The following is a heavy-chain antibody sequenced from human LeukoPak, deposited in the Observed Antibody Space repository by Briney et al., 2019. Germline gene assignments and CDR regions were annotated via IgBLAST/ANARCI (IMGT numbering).Heavy chain of an antibody. CDR2: ISSSSSYI. D-gene: IGHD3-10*01. CDR1: GFTFSSYS. CDR3: ARDGYYYGSGSYYKVDFDY. Sequence: GRSLRLSCAASGFTFSSYSMNWVRQAPGKGLEWVSSISSSSSYIYYADSVKGRFTISRDNAKNSLYLQMNSLRAEDTAVYYCARDGYYYGSGSYYKVDFDYWGQGTLVTVSS. J-gene: IGHJ4*02. V-gene: IGHV3-21*01.